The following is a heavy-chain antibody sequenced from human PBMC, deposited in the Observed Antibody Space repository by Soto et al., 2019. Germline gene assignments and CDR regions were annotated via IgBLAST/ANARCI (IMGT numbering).Heavy chain of an antibody. CDR3: ARCKQKVMHCAVDV. V-gene: IGHV3-33*01. CDR2: INYDGSNK. D-gene: IGHD3-16*01. CDR1: GFIFRSYG. J-gene: IGHJ6*02. Sequence: QVHLVESGGGAVQPGRSLRVSCEASGFIFRSYGMHWVRQAPGKGLEWVAFINYDGSNKFYGDSVKGRFTISRDNSKNTLYLQMSSLRGEDTAVYYCARCKQKVMHCAVDVWGQGATVTV.